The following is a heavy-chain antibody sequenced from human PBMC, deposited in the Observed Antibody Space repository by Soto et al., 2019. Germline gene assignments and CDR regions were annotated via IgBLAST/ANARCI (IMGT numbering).Heavy chain of an antibody. J-gene: IGHJ5*02. CDR3: ARELNIAARPDWFDP. V-gene: IGHV4-4*07. CDR2: VYASGST. D-gene: IGHD6-6*01. CDR1: GGSISSYY. Sequence: PSETMSLTSTVSGGSISSYYWSWIRQPAGKGLEWIGRVYASGSTNYNPSLKSRVTMSVDTSKNQFSLKLSSVTAADTAFYYCARELNIAARPDWFDPWGQGTQVTVSS.